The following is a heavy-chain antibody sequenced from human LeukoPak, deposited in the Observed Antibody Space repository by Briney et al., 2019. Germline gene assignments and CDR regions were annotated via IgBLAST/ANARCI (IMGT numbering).Heavy chain of an antibody. V-gene: IGHV1-18*01. J-gene: IGHJ6*03. CDR1: GYTFTSYG. CDR2: ISAYNGNT. CDR3: ARGITIFGVPTETYYYYMDV. Sequence: GASVKVSCTASGYTFTSYGISWVRQAPGQGLEWMGWISAYNGNTNYAQKLQGRVTVTTDTSTSTAYMELRSLRSDDTAVYYSARGITIFGVPTETYYYYMDVWGKGTTVTVSS. D-gene: IGHD3-3*01.